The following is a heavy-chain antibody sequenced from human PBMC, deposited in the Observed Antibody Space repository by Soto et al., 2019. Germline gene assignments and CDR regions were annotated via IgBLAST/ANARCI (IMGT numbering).Heavy chain of an antibody. Sequence: SGGSLRLSCAASGFTFSSYWMSWVRQAPGKGLEWVANIKQDGSEKYYVDSVKGRFTIPRDNAKNSLYLQMNSLRAEDTAVYYCARDWNYVDYYYYMDVWGKGTTVTVSS. D-gene: IGHD1-7*01. CDR2: IKQDGSEK. CDR3: ARDWNYVDYYYYMDV. V-gene: IGHV3-7*01. CDR1: GFTFSSYW. J-gene: IGHJ6*03.